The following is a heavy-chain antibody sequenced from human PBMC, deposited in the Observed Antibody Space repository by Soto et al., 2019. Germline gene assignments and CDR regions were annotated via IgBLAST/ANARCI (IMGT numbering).Heavy chain of an antibody. CDR1: GYTFTSYG. Sequence: QVQLVQSGAEVKKPGASVKVSCKASGYTFTSYGISWVRQAPGQGHEWMGWISAYNGNTNYAQKLQGRVTMTTDTSTSTGYMELRSLRSDDTAVYYCARCVRTIFGVVPINFNDYWGQGTLVTVFS. J-gene: IGHJ4*02. CDR2: ISAYNGNT. D-gene: IGHD3-3*01. CDR3: ARCVRTIFGVVPINFNDY. V-gene: IGHV1-18*01.